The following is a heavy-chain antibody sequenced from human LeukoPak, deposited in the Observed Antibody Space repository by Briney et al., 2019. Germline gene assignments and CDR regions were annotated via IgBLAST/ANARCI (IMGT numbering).Heavy chain of an antibody. CDR1: GFTFSSYE. V-gene: IGHV3-48*03. CDR3: ARDAYDSRVDY. Sequence: PGGSLRLSFAASGFTFSSYEMNWVRQAPGKGLEWVSYISSSGSTIYYADSVKGRFTISRDNAKNSLYLQMNSLRAEDTAVYYCARDAYDSRVDYWGQGTLVTVSS. CDR2: ISSSGSTI. D-gene: IGHD3-22*01. J-gene: IGHJ4*02.